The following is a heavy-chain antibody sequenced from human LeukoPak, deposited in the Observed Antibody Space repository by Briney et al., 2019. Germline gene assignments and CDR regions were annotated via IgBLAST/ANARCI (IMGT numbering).Heavy chain of an antibody. Sequence: GGSLRLSCAASGFIFSSHGMNWVRQAPGKGLEWVSGISGSGGSTFYADSVKGRFTISRDNSKNTLYLQMNSLRAEDTAVYYCAKDRAYYSDSSGYYLVRAYDYWGQGTLVTVSS. J-gene: IGHJ4*02. CDR3: AKDRAYYSDSSGYYLVRAYDY. D-gene: IGHD3-22*01. CDR1: GFIFSSHG. V-gene: IGHV3-23*01. CDR2: ISGSGGST.